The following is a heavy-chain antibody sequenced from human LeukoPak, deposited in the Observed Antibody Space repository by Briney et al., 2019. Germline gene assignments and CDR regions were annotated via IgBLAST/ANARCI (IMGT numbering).Heavy chain of an antibody. CDR2: INHSGST. V-gene: IGHV4-34*01. J-gene: IGHJ3*02. CDR3: ARGHKDAFDI. Sequence: SETLSLTCAVYGGSFSGYYWSWIRQPPGKGLEWIGEINHSGSTNYNPSLKGRVTISVDTSKNQFSLKLSSVTAADTAVYYCARGHKDAFDIWGQGTMVTVSS. CDR1: GGSFSGYY.